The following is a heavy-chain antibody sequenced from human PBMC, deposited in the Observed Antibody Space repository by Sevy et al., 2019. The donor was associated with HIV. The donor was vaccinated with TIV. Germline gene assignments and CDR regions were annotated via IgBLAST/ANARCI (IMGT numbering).Heavy chain of an antibody. Sequence: GGSLRLSCAASGFTFSSYWMSWVRQAPGKGLEWVANIKQDGSEKYYVDSVKGRFTISRDNAKNSLYLQMNSLRAEDTAVYYCARDPTTGGLRGWFDPWGQRTLVTVSS. V-gene: IGHV3-7*01. CDR3: ARDPTTGGLRGWFDP. D-gene: IGHD4-17*01. J-gene: IGHJ5*02. CDR2: IKQDGSEK. CDR1: GFTFSSYW.